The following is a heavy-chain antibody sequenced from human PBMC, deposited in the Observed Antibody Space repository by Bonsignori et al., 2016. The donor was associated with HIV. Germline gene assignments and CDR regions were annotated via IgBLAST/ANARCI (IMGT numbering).Heavy chain of an antibody. J-gene: IGHJ4*02. CDR2: ILSDDTP. D-gene: IGHD3-16*01. CDR3: AKRLRGSDYHFDS. Sequence: VRQAPGKGPEWISSILSDDTPYYADSVKGRFTVSRDNSKNTLSLQMNSLRAEDTAVYYCAKRLRGSDYHFDSWGQGTLVTVSS. V-gene: IGHV3-23*01.